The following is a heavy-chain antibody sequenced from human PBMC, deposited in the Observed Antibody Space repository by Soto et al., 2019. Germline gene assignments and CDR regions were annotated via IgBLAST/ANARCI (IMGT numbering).Heavy chain of an antibody. Sequence: PSETLSLTCTVSGGSVSSGSYYWSWIRQPPGKGLEWIGYIYYSGSTNYNPSLKSRVTISVDTSKNQFSLKLSSVTAADTAVYYCARAPYCSSTSCYRDYYYYGMDVWGQGTTVTVSS. CDR3: ARAPYCSSTSCYRDYYYYGMDV. D-gene: IGHD2-2*02. V-gene: IGHV4-61*01. J-gene: IGHJ6*02. CDR2: IYYSGST. CDR1: GGSVSSGSYY.